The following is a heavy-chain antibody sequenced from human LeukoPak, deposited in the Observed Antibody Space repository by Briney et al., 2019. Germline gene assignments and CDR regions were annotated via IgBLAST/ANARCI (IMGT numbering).Heavy chain of an antibody. CDR3: ARRGPQASLRAFDI. J-gene: IGHJ3*02. D-gene: IGHD3-10*01. CDR2: IYYSGST. CDR1: GGSISSSSYY. V-gene: IGHV4-39*07. Sequence: KPSETLSLTCTVSGGSISSSSYYWGWIRQPPGKGLEWIGSIYYSGSTYYNPSLKSRVTISVDTSKNQFSLKLSSVTAADTAVYYCARRGPQASLRAFDIWGQGTMVTVSS.